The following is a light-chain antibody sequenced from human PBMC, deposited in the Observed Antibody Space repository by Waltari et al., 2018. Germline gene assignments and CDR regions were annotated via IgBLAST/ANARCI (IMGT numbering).Light chain of an antibody. Sequence: QSVLTQPPSASGNPGQRVPISCSGRTANIGSTSVNWFQQLPGTAPKLLINYFFQRPSGVPDRFFGSKSGTSASLAISGLLSEDEADYYCAAWDDSLNGYVFGTGTHVSV. J-gene: IGLJ1*01. CDR2: YFF. CDR1: TANIGSTS. CDR3: AAWDDSLNGYV. V-gene: IGLV1-44*01.